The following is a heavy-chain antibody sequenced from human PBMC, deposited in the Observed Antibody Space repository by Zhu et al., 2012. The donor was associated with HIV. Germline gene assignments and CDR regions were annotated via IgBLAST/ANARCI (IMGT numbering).Heavy chain of an antibody. CDR1: GESFSGDY. Sequence: QVQLQQWGAGLLKPSETLSLTCAVYGESFSGDYWSWIRQSPGKGLEWIGEINYSGSTNYNPSLKTRVTVSVDTSKNQFSLKLNSVTAADTAMYYCARGDRGSYRKNGFDIWGQGTMVTVS. D-gene: IGHD3-16*02. J-gene: IGHJ3*02. V-gene: IGHV4-34*01. CDR2: INYSGST. CDR3: ARGDRGSYRKNGFDI.